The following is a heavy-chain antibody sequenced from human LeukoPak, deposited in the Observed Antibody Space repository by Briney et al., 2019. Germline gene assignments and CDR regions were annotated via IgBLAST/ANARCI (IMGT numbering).Heavy chain of an antibody. Sequence: GGSLRLSCAASGFTFSSYGMHWVRQAPGKGLVWVSRISSDGSITSYADSVEGRFTISRDNAKNTLYLQMNSLRAEDTAVYYCARGTGYGVFDYWGQGTLVTVSS. CDR3: ARGTGYGVFDY. CDR2: ISSDGSIT. CDR1: GFTFSSYG. V-gene: IGHV3-74*01. D-gene: IGHD1-14*01. J-gene: IGHJ4*02.